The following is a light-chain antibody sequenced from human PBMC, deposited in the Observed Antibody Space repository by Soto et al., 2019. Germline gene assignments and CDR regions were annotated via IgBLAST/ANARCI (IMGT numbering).Light chain of an antibody. CDR3: WSYAVGRTYV. V-gene: IGLV2-23*01. J-gene: IGLJ1*01. Sequence: QSALTQPASVSGSPGQSITISCPGSSSDVGNYNLVSWYQQHPGKAPKLMIYEDTKWPSGVSNRFSGSKSGNTAYLTISGLQAEDEADYYCWSYAVGRTYVFGTGTKLTVL. CDR1: SSDVGNYNL. CDR2: EDT.